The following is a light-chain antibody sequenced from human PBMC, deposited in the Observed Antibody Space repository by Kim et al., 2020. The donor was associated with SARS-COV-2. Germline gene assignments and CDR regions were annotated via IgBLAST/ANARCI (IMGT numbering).Light chain of an antibody. CDR3: QQYGSSPPYT. Sequence: PGERATLCCRASQSVSSSYLAWYQQKPGQAPRLLIYGASSRATGIPDRFSGSGSGTDFTLTISRLEPEDFAVYYCQQYGSSPPYTFGQGTKLEI. CDR1: QSVSSSY. J-gene: IGKJ2*01. CDR2: GAS. V-gene: IGKV3-20*01.